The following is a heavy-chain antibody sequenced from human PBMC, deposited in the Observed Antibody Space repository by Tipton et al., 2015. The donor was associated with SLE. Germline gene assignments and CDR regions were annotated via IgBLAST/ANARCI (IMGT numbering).Heavy chain of an antibody. Sequence: TLSLTCAVYGGSFSGYYWSWIRQPPGKGLEWIGEINHSGSTNYNPSLKSRVTISVDTSKNQFSLKLSSVTAADTALYYCAREVKYTYYYDSSGYYYYYFDYWGQGTLVTVSS. J-gene: IGHJ4*02. V-gene: IGHV4-34*01. CDR2: INHSGST. CDR3: AREVKYTYYYDSSGYYYYYFDY. D-gene: IGHD3-22*01. CDR1: GGSFSGYY.